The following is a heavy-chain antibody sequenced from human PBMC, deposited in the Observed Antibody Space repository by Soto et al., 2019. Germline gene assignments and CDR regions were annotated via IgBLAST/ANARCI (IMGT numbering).Heavy chain of an antibody. J-gene: IGHJ5*02. Sequence: PSETLSLTCVVSGYSITTGYYWGWIRQPPGKGLEWIGSISHSGTTFYSSSLKSRVTISKDASKNQFSLKVNSVIAADTAVYYCARGGGSAGWFDPWGPGSLVTVSS. D-gene: IGHD2-15*01. V-gene: IGHV4-38-2*01. CDR2: ISHSGTT. CDR3: ARGGGSAGWFDP. CDR1: GYSITTGYY.